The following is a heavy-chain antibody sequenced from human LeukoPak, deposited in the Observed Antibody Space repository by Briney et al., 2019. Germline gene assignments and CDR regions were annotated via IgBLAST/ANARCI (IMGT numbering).Heavy chain of an antibody. Sequence: GGSRRLSCAASGFTFSSYWMHWVRQAPGKGLVWVSRINRDGSSTSYADSVKGRFTISRDNVKNTLYLQMNSLRAEDTAVYYCASGDYYYYYMDVWGKGTTVTVSS. V-gene: IGHV3-74*01. CDR1: GFTFSSYW. D-gene: IGHD3-10*01. CDR2: INRDGSST. J-gene: IGHJ6*03. CDR3: ASGDYYYYYMDV.